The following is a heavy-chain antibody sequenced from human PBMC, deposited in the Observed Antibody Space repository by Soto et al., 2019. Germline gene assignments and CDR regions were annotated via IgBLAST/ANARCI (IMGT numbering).Heavy chain of an antibody. Sequence: PGGSLSLSSAASGFTFGSYAMTWVRRAPWKGLEWVSVISDSGGTTFYADSVKGRFTISRDNSKNTLYLQVNSLSAEDTAVYYCAKAARVTTLYNFDLWGHGTLVTVSS. CDR2: ISDSGGTT. D-gene: IGHD4-4*01. V-gene: IGHV3-23*01. J-gene: IGHJ4*01. CDR3: AKAARVTTLYNFDL. CDR1: GFTFGSYA.